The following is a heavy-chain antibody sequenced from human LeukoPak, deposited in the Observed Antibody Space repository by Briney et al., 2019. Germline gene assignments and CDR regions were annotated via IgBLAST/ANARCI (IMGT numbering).Heavy chain of an antibody. CDR2: ISGSGGST. CDR1: GFTFSSYA. D-gene: IGHD6-13*01. Sequence: GRSLRLSCAASGFTFSSYAMSWVRQAPGKGLEWVSAISGSGGSTYYADSVKGRFTISRDNSKNTLYLQMNSLRAEDTAVYYCAKSWGIADAFDIWGQGTMVTVSS. J-gene: IGHJ3*02. CDR3: AKSWGIADAFDI. V-gene: IGHV3-23*01.